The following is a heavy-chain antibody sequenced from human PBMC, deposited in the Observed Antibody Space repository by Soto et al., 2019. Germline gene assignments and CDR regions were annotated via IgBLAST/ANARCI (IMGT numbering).Heavy chain of an antibody. Sequence: SVKVSCKDSGGLFSSFAISWVRQAPGQGLEWMGGIIPVFGTTNYAQKFQGRVTITADESTNTAYMELSSLTSDDTAMYYCARGGGPYVWSNEFWGQGTQVTVSS. CDR3: ARGGGPYVWSNEF. D-gene: IGHD3-16*01. CDR1: GGLFSSFA. CDR2: IIPVFGTT. V-gene: IGHV1-69*13. J-gene: IGHJ4*02.